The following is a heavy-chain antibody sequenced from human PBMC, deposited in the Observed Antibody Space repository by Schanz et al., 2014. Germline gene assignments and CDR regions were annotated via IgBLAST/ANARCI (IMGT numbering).Heavy chain of an antibody. CDR2: ILYDGSKT. CDR3: AREEGYGYGPGAFDI. V-gene: IGHV3-30*04. Sequence: VQLVESGGGLVKPGGSLRLSCAASGFSFSTYAMHWVRQAPGEGLEWVAVILYDGSKTYYADSVKGRFTISRDNSKNTLSLQMNSLRAEDTAVYYCAREEGYGYGPGAFDIWGQGTMVTVSS. CDR1: GFSFSTYA. D-gene: IGHD5-18*01. J-gene: IGHJ3*02.